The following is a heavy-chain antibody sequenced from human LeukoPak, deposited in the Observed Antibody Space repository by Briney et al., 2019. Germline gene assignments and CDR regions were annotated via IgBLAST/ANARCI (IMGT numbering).Heavy chain of an antibody. J-gene: IGHJ6*02. V-gene: IGHV3-49*04. Sequence: PGGSLRLSCTAAGFTFGDYAMSWVRQAPGKGLEWLGFIRSKPYGGTTEYAASVKVRFTISRYDSKSNAYLQMNILKAEDTAVYYCTSSIAVAGYYYYGMDVWGQGTTVTVSS. CDR3: TSSIAVAGYYYYGMDV. D-gene: IGHD6-19*01. CDR2: IRSKPYGGTT. CDR1: GFTFGDYA.